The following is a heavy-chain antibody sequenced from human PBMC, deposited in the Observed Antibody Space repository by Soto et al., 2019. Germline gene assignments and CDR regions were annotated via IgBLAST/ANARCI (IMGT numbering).Heavy chain of an antibody. CDR2: IYYSGST. V-gene: IGHV4-59*08. Sequence: QVQLQESGPGLVKPSETLSLTCTVSGGSISSYYWSWIRQPPGKGLEWIGYIYYSGSTNYNPSLKSRVTISVDTSKNQFSLKLSSVTAADTAVYYWARHGGIQYDAFDIWGQGTMVTVSS. CDR3: ARHGGIQYDAFDI. CDR1: GGSISSYY. D-gene: IGHD3-10*01. J-gene: IGHJ3*02.